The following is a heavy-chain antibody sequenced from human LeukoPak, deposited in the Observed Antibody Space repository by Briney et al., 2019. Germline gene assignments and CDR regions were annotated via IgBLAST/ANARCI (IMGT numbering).Heavy chain of an antibody. D-gene: IGHD3-22*01. V-gene: IGHV4-39*07. CDR2: IYYSGST. CDR1: GGSISSSSYY. J-gene: IGHJ5*02. CDR3: ARTYYYDSSGYRFDP. Sequence: PSETLSLTCTVSGGSISSSSYYWGWIRQPPGKGLEWIGSIYYSGSTYYNPSLKSRVTISVDTSKNQFSLKLSSVTAADTAVYYCARTYYYDSSGYRFDPWGQGTLVTVSS.